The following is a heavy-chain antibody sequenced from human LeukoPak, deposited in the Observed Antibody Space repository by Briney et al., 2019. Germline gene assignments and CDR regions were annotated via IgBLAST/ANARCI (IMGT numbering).Heavy chain of an antibody. J-gene: IGHJ4*02. V-gene: IGHV1-46*01. CDR2: INPSGGST. Sequence: ASVKVSCKASGYTFTSYYMHWVRQAPGQGLEWMGIINPSGGSTSYAQKFQGRVTMTRDASTSTVYMELSSLRSEDTAVYYCARGDGYGGNSAIEFDYWGQGTLVTVSS. D-gene: IGHD2-21*02. CDR1: GYTFTSYY. CDR3: ARGDGYGGNSAIEFDY.